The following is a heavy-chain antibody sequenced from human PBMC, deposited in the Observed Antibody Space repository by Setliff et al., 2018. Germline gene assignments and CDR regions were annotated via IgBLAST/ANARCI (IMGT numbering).Heavy chain of an antibody. CDR1: GYTFTSYP. V-gene: IGHV7-4-1*02. J-gene: IGHJ4*02. CDR2: INTKTGNP. Sequence: ASVKVSCKASGYTFTSYPMNWVRQAPGQGFEWMGWINTKTGNPTYAQDFTGRLVFSLDTSVNTAFVQISSLKAEDTAVYYCARDGGNGVDYWGQGTLVTVSS. D-gene: IGHD3-16*01. CDR3: ARDGGNGVDY.